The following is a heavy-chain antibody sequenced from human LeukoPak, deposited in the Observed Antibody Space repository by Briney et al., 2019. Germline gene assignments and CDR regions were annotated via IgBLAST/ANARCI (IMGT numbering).Heavy chain of an antibody. Sequence: GESLKISCQGSGYIFTNYWIGWVRQMPGKGLERVGIIYPADSDTQYSPSFHGHVTISVDKSTSTAYLQWSSLKTSDTAMYYCAWRKYFSTWFEPWGQGTLVTVSS. V-gene: IGHV5-51*01. CDR3: AWRKYFSTWFEP. D-gene: IGHD1-14*01. J-gene: IGHJ5*02. CDR1: GYIFTNYW. CDR2: IYPADSDT.